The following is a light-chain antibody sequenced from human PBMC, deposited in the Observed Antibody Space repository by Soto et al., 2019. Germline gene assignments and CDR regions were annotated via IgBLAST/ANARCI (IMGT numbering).Light chain of an antibody. CDR2: RNN. Sequence: QSVLTQPPSASGTPGQRVTISGSGSSSNIGSNYVYWYQQLPGTAPKLLIYRNNQRPSGVPDRFSGSKSGTSASLAISGLRSEDEADYYCAAWDDSLSALVLGGGTKLTVL. CDR1: SSNIGSNY. CDR3: AAWDDSLSALV. J-gene: IGLJ2*01. V-gene: IGLV1-47*01.